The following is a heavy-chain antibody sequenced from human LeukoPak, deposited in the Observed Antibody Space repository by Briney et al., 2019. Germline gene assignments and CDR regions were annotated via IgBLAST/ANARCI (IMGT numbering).Heavy chain of an antibody. J-gene: IGHJ4*02. Sequence: GGSLRLSCSASGFTFSRYAMHWVRQAPGKGLEYVSAISSNGGSTYYADSVKGRSTISRDNSKNTLYLQMSSLRAGDTAVYYCVKDGSGSYYTYYFDYWGQGTLVTVSS. CDR1: GFTFSRYA. V-gene: IGHV3-64D*06. D-gene: IGHD3-10*01. CDR3: VKDGSGSYYTYYFDY. CDR2: ISSNGGST.